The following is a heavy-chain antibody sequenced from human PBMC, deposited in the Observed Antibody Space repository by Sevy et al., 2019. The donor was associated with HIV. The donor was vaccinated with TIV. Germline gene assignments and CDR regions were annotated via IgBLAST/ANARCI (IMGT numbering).Heavy chain of an antibody. J-gene: IGHJ5*02. Sequence: GGSLRLSCAASGFTFRSYGMHWVRQAPGKGLEWVALISDDGSNKHYADSVKGRFTISRDNSKNTLHLQMNSLRPEDTAVYHCAKDPHDYSPNVFDPWGQGTLVTVSS. D-gene: IGHD4-4*01. CDR3: AKDPHDYSPNVFDP. CDR1: GFTFRSYG. V-gene: IGHV3-30*18. CDR2: ISDDGSNK.